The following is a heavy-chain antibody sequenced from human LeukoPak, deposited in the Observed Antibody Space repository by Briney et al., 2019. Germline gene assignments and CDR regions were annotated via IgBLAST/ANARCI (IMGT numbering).Heavy chain of an antibody. CDR1: GFTVSDNY. Sequence: GGSLRLSCAASGFTVSDNYMSWVRQAPGKGLEWVSVIYSGGSTNYADSVKGRFTISRDNSKNMLYLQMNSLRAEDTALYYCAKDLEAYYYADIDYWGQGTLVTVSS. V-gene: IGHV3-53*01. J-gene: IGHJ4*02. CDR2: IYSGGST. CDR3: AKDLEAYYYADIDY. D-gene: IGHD3-10*01.